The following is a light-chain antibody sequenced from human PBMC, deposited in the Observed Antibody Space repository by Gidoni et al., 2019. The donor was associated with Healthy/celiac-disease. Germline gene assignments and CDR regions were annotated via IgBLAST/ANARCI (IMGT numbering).Light chain of an antibody. Sequence: SYELTQPPSVSVSPGQTASITCSGDKLGDKYACWYQQTPGQSPVLVIYQDSKRPSGIPERFSGSNSGNTATLTLSGTQAMDEADYYCQAWDSSTRVFGTGTKVTVL. CDR1: KLGDKY. V-gene: IGLV3-1*01. J-gene: IGLJ1*01. CDR2: QDS. CDR3: QAWDSSTRV.